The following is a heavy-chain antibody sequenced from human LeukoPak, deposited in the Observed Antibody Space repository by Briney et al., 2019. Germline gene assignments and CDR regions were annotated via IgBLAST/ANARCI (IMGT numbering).Heavy chain of an antibody. CDR3: ARVVDYGDYGSPGYYYYMDV. D-gene: IGHD4-17*01. CDR1: GGAISSYY. CDR2: IYYSGNT. J-gene: IGHJ6*03. Sequence: SETLSLTCTVSGGAISSYYWSWIRQPPGKGLDWIGYIYYSGNTKYNPSLKSRVTISVDTSKNQFSLKLSSVTAADTAVYYCARVVDYGDYGSPGYYYYMDVWGKGTTVTVSS. V-gene: IGHV4-59*01.